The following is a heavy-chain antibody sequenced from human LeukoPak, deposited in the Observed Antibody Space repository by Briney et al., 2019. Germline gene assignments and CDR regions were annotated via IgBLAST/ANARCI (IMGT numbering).Heavy chain of an antibody. Sequence: GGSLRLSCAASGFTFSSYAMHWVRQAPGKGLERVAVISYDGSNKYYADSVKGRFTISRDNSKNTLYLQMNSLRAEDTAVYYCARDYGSSGYYFDYWGQGTLVTVSS. D-gene: IGHD3-22*01. CDR2: ISYDGSNK. V-gene: IGHV3-30-3*01. CDR3: ARDYGSSGYYFDY. J-gene: IGHJ4*02. CDR1: GFTFSSYA.